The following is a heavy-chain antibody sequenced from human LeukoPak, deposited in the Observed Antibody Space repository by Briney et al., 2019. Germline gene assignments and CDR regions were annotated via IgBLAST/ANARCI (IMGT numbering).Heavy chain of an antibody. CDR1: GYTFTSYY. J-gene: IGHJ3*02. D-gene: IGHD3-3*01. Sequence: ASVKVSCKASGYTFTSYYMHWVRQAPGQGLEWMGIINPSGGSTSYAQKFQGRVTMTRDTSTSTVYMELSSLRSEDTAVYYCARANYEFWSGAGDAFDIWGQGTMVTVSS. V-gene: IGHV1-46*01. CDR2: INPSGGST. CDR3: ARANYEFWSGAGDAFDI.